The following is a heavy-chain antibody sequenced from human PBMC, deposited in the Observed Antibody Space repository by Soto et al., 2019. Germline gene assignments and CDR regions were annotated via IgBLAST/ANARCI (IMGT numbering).Heavy chain of an antibody. Sequence: EVQLVESGGGLVQPGGSLRLSCAASGFTVSSNYMSWVRQAPGKGLEWVSVIYSGGSTYYADSVKGRFTISRDNSKNTLYLQMNSLRAEDTAVYYCARGQFTFYGYFDYWGQGTLVTVSS. CDR3: ARGQFTFYGYFDY. CDR2: IYSGGST. J-gene: IGHJ4*02. CDR1: GFTVSSNY. V-gene: IGHV3-66*01. D-gene: IGHD4-17*01.